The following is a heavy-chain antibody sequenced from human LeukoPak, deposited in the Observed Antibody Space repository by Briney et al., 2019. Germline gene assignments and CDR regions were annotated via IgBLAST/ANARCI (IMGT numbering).Heavy chain of an antibody. Sequence: SETLSLTCAVYGGSFSGYYWSWIRQPPGKGLEWIGEINHSGSTNYNPSLKSRVTISVDTSKNQFSLKLNSVTAADTAVYYCARGGGRRGDAFDIWGQGTMVTVSS. D-gene: IGHD2-15*01. CDR1: GGSFSGYY. CDR2: INHSGST. CDR3: ARGGGRRGDAFDI. V-gene: IGHV4-34*01. J-gene: IGHJ3*02.